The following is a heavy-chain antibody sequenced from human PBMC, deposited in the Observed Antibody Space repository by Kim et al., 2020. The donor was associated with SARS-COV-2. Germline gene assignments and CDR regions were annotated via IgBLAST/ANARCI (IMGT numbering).Heavy chain of an antibody. Sequence: SETLSLTCTVSGGSISSYYWSWIRQPPGKGLEWIGYIYYSGSTNYNPSLKSRVTISVDTSKNQFSLKLSSVTAADTAVYYCARSIYGYSYGPIYDSSGPLIYWGQGTLVTVSS. CDR3: ARSIYGYSYGPIYDSSGPLIY. V-gene: IGHV4-59*01. CDR2: IYYSGST. J-gene: IGHJ4*02. D-gene: IGHD3-22*01. CDR1: GGSISSYY.